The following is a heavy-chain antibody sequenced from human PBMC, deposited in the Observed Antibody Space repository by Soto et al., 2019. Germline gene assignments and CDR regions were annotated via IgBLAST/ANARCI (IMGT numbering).Heavy chain of an antibody. CDR2: IKSKTDGGTT. CDR1: GFTFSNAW. D-gene: IGHD5-12*01. J-gene: IGHJ4*02. CDR3: TPTPVEMATIFPLD. Sequence: PGGSLRLSCAASGFTFSNAWMNWVRQAPGKGLEWVGRIKSKTDGGTTDYAAPVKGRFTISRDDSKNTLYLQMNSLKTEDTAVYYCTPTPVEMATIFPLDWGQGTLVTVSS. V-gene: IGHV3-15*07.